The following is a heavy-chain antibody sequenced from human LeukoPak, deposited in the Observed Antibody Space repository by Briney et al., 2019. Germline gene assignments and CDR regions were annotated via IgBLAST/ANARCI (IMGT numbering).Heavy chain of an antibody. CDR1: GGSISSSSYY. CDR3: ASDRGYYYYGMDV. CDR2: IYYSGST. V-gene: IGHV4-39*01. J-gene: IGHJ6*02. Sequence: PSETLSLTCTVSGGSISSSSYYWGWIRQPPGKGLEWIGSIYYSGSTYYNPSLKSRVTISVDTSKNQFSLKLSSVTAADTAVYYCASDRGYYYYGMDVWGRGTTVTVSS.